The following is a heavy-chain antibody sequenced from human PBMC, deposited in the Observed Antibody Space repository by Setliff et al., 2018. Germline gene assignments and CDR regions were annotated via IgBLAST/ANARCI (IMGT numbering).Heavy chain of an antibody. CDR3: ARDGGSGGYYDAFDI. D-gene: IGHD1-26*01. CDR1: GFTFSSYW. CDR2: IKSKTDGGTT. J-gene: IGHJ3*02. Sequence: NPGGSLRLSCAASGFTFSSYWMSWVRQAPGKGLEWVGRIKSKTDGGTTDYAAPVKGRFTISRDDSENTLLLQMNSLKAEDTAIYYCARDGGSGGYYDAFDIWGQGTMVTVSS. V-gene: IGHV3-15*01.